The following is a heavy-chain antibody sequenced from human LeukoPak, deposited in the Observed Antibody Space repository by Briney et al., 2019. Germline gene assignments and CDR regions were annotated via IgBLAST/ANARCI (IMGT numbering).Heavy chain of an antibody. J-gene: IGHJ4*02. CDR2: IYSGGST. CDR3: ARLLRVGTAAGFDY. CDR1: GFTVSSSY. D-gene: IGHD6-13*01. V-gene: IGHV3-53*01. Sequence: GGSLRLSCAASGFTVSSSYMSWVRQAPGKGLEWVSVIYSGGSTYYADFVKGRFTISRDNSKNTLSLQMNSLRAEDTAVYYCARLLRVGTAAGFDYWGQGTLVTVSS.